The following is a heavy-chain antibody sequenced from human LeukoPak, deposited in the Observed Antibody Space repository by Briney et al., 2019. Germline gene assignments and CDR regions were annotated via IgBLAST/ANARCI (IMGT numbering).Heavy chain of an antibody. CDR2: ISGNSGSI. Sequence: GGSLRLSCAASGFTFDDYAMHWARQAPGKGLEWVSGISGNSGSIGYVDSVKGRFTISRDNAKNSLYLQMNSLRAEDTALYYCAKDRGYSYDYGMDVWGQGTTVTVSS. CDR1: GFTFDDYA. V-gene: IGHV3-9*01. D-gene: IGHD5-18*01. J-gene: IGHJ6*02. CDR3: AKDRGYSYDYGMDV.